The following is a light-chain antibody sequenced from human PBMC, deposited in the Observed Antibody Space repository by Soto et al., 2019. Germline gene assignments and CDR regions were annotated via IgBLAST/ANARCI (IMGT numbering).Light chain of an antibody. V-gene: IGKV3-20*01. CDR1: QSVSSSY. CDR3: HQYGSLYT. Sequence: EIVLTQSPGTLSLSPGERATLSCRASQSVSSSYLAWYQQKPGQAPRLLIYGASSRATRIPARFSGSGSGTDFTLTISRLEPEDSAVYYCHQYGSLYTFGQGTRLEIK. J-gene: IGKJ2*01. CDR2: GAS.